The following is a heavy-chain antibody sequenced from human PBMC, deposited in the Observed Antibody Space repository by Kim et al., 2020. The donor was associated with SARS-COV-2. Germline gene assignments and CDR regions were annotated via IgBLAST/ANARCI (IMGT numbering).Heavy chain of an antibody. CDR3: AKVTSMVTNWSGTDV. J-gene: IGHJ6*02. V-gene: IGHV3-23*01. CDR2: ITGGGGGT. CDR1: EFTFSVYA. Sequence: GGSLRLSCAASEFTFSVYAMSWVRQVPGKGLDWVATITGGGGGTYYADAVKGRFIISRDNSRNTLYLQMSSLRAEDTAIYYCAKVTSMVTNWSGTDVWGQGTTVTVSS. D-gene: IGHD2-21*02.